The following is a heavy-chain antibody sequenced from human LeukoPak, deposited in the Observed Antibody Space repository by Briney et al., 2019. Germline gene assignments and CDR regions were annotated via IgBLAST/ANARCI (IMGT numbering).Heavy chain of an antibody. J-gene: IGHJ4*02. CDR1: GGSISSSSYY. Sequence: SETRSLTCTVSGGSISSSSYYWSWIRQPPGKGLEWIGYIYYSGSTNYNPSLKSRVTISLEMSKHQFSLDLTSVTAADTAVYYCASNTGTVFDYWGQGALVTVSS. CDR3: ASNTGTVFDY. V-gene: IGHV4-61*01. D-gene: IGHD7-27*01. CDR2: IYYSGST.